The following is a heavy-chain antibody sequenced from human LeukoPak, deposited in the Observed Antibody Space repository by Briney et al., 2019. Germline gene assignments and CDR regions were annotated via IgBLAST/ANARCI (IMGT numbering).Heavy chain of an antibody. Sequence: SVKVSCKASGGTFSSYAISWVRQAPGQGLEWMGGIIPIFGTANYAQKFQGRVTITTDESTSTAYMELSSLRSEDTAVYYCARGPDIVAYYYYYMDVWGKGTTITVSS. CDR1: GGTFSSYA. CDR2: IIPIFGTA. V-gene: IGHV1-69*05. CDR3: ARGPDIVAYYYYYMDV. D-gene: IGHD2-15*01. J-gene: IGHJ6*03.